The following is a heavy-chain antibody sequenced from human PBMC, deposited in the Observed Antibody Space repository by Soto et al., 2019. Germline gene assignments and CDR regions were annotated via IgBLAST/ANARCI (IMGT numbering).Heavy chain of an antibody. CDR1: GFTFRSYA. CDR2: ITDTGGST. CDR3: AKARNPVTTYFDL. D-gene: IGHD4-17*01. Sequence: EVQLLESGGGLVQPGGSLRLSCVASGFTFRSYAMSWVRQAPGKGLEWVSSITDTGGSTHYADSVKGRFIISRDYLKSTVFLEMNSLRPEDTATYYCAKARNPVTTYFDLWGRGTLVTVSS. V-gene: IGHV3-23*01. J-gene: IGHJ2*01.